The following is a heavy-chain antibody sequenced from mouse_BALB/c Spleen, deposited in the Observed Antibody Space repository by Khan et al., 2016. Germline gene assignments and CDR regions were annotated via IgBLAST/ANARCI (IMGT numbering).Heavy chain of an antibody. J-gene: IGHJ3*01. V-gene: IGHV4-1*02. CDR1: GFDFSRYW. CDR3: ARAGYYVYLVN. CDR2: INPDSSTI. D-gene: IGHD2-3*01. Sequence: EVKLLESGGGLVQPGGSLKLSCAATGFDFSRYWMSWVRQAPGRGPEWIGEINPDSSTINYTPSLKDRFIITRDKAKNTLFLQMKHVRPEDTVLYYCARAGYYVYLVNWGQGTLVTVSA.